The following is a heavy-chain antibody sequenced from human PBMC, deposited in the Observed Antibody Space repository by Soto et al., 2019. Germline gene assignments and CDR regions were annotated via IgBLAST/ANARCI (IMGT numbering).Heavy chain of an antibody. V-gene: IGHV3-9*01. Sequence: GGSLRLSCAASGFTFDDYAMHWVRQAPGKGLEWVSGISWNSGSIGYADSVKGRFTISRDNAKNSLYLQMNSLRAEDTALYYCAKAAATWELPTHFDYWGQGTLVTVSS. D-gene: IGHD1-26*01. CDR2: ISWNSGSI. CDR1: GFTFDDYA. CDR3: AKAAATWELPTHFDY. J-gene: IGHJ4*02.